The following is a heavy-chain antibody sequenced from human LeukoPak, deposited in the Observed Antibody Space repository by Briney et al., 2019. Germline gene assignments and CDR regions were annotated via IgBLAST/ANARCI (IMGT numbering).Heavy chain of an antibody. CDR3: ARDRYSYGYALDC. J-gene: IGHJ4*02. CDR1: GFTVSNNY. V-gene: IGHV3-66*02. Sequence: GGSLRLSCTASGFTVSNNYMSWVRQAPGKGLEWVSVIYSGGSTYHAESVKGRFIISRDNSKNTLNLQMNSLRVEDSAVYYCARDRYSYGYALDCWGQGTLVTVSS. CDR2: IYSGGST. D-gene: IGHD5-18*01.